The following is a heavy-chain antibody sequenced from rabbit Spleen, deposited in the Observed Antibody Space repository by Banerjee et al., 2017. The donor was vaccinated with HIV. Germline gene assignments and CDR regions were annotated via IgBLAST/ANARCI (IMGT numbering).Heavy chain of an antibody. D-gene: IGHD6-1*01. V-gene: IGHV1S45*01. CDR3: ARDCNGDAPYNLGAFDP. J-gene: IGHJ2*01. CDR2: IDAVGSPNT. CDR1: GFSFSGSGY. Sequence: QEQLVESGGGLVQPEGSLTLTCTASGFSFSGSGYMCWVRQAPGKGLEWIGCIDAVGSPNTYCARLAKGRFTISRPSSTKVTLQMTSLTAADTATYFCARDCNGDAPYNLGAFDPLGPGTLVTVS.